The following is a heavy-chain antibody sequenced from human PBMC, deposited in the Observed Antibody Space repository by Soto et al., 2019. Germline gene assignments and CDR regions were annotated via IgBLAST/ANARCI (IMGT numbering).Heavy chain of an antibody. CDR2: IWFDGSNK. J-gene: IGHJ4*02. D-gene: IGHD5-18*01. CDR3: AKAVGSYGNFGY. V-gene: IGHV3-33*03. CDR1: GFTFSSYG. Sequence: SCAASGFTFSSYGMHWVRQPPGKGLEWVAVIWFDGSNKYYADSVKGRFTISRDNAKNSLYLQMNSLRAEDTALYYCAKAVGSYGNFGYWGQGTLVTVSS.